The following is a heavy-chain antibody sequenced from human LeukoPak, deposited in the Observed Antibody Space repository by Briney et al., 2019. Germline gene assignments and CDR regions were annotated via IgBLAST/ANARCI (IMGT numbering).Heavy chain of an antibody. Sequence: GGSLRLSCAASGFTFSSYAMHWVRQAPGKGLEWVAVISYDGSNKYYADSVKGRFTISRDNSKNTLNLQMNSLRAEDTAVYYCAKDRGYITYYFDYWGQGTLVTVSS. CDR3: AKDRGYITYYFDY. J-gene: IGHJ4*02. D-gene: IGHD3-10*01. CDR2: ISYDGSNK. V-gene: IGHV3-30-3*01. CDR1: GFTFSSYA.